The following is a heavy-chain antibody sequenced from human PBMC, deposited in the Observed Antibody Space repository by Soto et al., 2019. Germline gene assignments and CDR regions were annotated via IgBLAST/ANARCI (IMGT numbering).Heavy chain of an antibody. J-gene: IGHJ6*02. D-gene: IGHD2-15*01. Sequence: QVQLQESGPGLVKPSETLSLTCTVSGGSISSYYWSWIRQPPGKGLEWIGYIYYSGSTNYNPSLKCRVGISVDSTKRLYSLKLSPVTAADTAVYYCARLVVLPHCSGRSCYSYYYGLDVWGQGPTVTVSS. V-gene: IGHV4-59*01. CDR3: ARLVVLPHCSGRSCYSYYYGLDV. CDR2: IYYSGST. CDR1: GGSISSYY.